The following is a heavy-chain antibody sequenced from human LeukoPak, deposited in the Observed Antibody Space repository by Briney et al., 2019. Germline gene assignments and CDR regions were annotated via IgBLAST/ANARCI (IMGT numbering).Heavy chain of an antibody. D-gene: IGHD3-3*01. Sequence: GGSLRLSCAASGFTFSSYEMNWVRQAPGKGLEWVSYISSSGSTIYYADSVKGRFTISRDNAKNSLYLQMNSLRAEDTAVYYCARDPADNYDFYYYMDVWGKGATVTVSS. CDR3: ARDPADNYDFYYYMDV. CDR2: ISSSGSTI. V-gene: IGHV3-48*03. J-gene: IGHJ6*03. CDR1: GFTFSSYE.